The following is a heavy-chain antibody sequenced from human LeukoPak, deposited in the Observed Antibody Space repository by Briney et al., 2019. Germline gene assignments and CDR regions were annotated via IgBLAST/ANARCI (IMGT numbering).Heavy chain of an antibody. D-gene: IGHD3-9*01. V-gene: IGHV4-39*07. CDR3: ARSGYFDWLLSRGFDY. CDR1: GGSISSSSYY. Sequence: PSETLSLTCTVSGGSISSSSYYWGWIRQPPGKGLEWIGSIYYSGSTNYNPSLKSRVTISVDTSKNQFSLKLSSVTAADTAVYYCARSGYFDWLLSRGFDYWGQGTLVTVSS. J-gene: IGHJ4*02. CDR2: IYYSGST.